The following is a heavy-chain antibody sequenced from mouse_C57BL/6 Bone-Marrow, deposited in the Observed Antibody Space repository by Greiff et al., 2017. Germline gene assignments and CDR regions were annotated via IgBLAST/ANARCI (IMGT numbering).Heavy chain of an antibody. CDR3: ARSTVVAPDY. Sequence: EVQVVESGGGLVQPGGSLSLSCAASGFTFTDYYMSWVRQPPGKALEWLGFIRNKANGYTTEYSASVKGRFTISRDNSQSILYLQMNALRAEDSATYYCARSTVVAPDYWGQGTSVTVSS. CDR2: IRNKANGYTT. V-gene: IGHV7-3*01. D-gene: IGHD1-1*01. CDR1: GFTFTDYY. J-gene: IGHJ4*01.